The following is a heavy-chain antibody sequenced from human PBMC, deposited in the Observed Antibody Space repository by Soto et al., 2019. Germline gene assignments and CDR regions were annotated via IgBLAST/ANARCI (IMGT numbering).Heavy chain of an antibody. Sequence: SVKVSCKASGYTFTGHYIHWVRQAPEQGPEWMGEIGPESGATRYAQKFQGRVTMTRDMSITTVYMELNNLSPDDTAVYYCGRGRSGQIVVFYWGQGTPVTVFS. CDR2: IGPESGAT. CDR3: GRGRSGQIVVFY. D-gene: IGHD1-26*01. CDR1: GYTFTGHY. V-gene: IGHV1-2*02. J-gene: IGHJ4*02.